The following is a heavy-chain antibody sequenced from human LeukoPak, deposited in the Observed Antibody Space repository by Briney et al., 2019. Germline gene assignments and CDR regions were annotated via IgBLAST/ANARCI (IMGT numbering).Heavy chain of an antibody. V-gene: IGHV4-59*01. CDR3: ARGRRPYY. CDR1: GGSISSYY. Sequence: PSETLSLTCTVSGGSISSYYWSWIRQPPGKGLEWIGYIYYSGSTNYNPSLKSRVTISVDTSKNQFSLKLSSVTAADTAVYYCARGRRPYYWGQGTLVTVSS. J-gene: IGHJ4*02. CDR2: IYYSGST.